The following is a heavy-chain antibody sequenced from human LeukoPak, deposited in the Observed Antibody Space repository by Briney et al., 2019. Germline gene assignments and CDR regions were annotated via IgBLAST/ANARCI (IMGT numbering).Heavy chain of an antibody. CDR1: GGSISSYY. CDR3: ARASFKSSGYSA. Sequence: SETLSLTCTVSGGSISSYYWSWIRQPPGKGLEWIGYIYYSGSTNYNPSLKSRVTMSVDTSKNQFSLKLSSVTAADTAVYYCARASFKSSGYSAWGQGTLVTVSS. D-gene: IGHD3-22*01. J-gene: IGHJ5*02. CDR2: IYYSGST. V-gene: IGHV4-59*12.